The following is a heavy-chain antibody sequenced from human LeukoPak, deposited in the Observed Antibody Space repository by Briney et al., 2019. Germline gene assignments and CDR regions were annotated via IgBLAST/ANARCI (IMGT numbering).Heavy chain of an antibody. Sequence: GESLKVSCKGSGYSFNTYWIGWVRQIPGKGLEWMGIIYPSDSDTRYSPSFEGQVTISVDKSISTAYLQWTSLKASDTAMYYCAKTSGWSRYNWFDPWGQGTLVTVSS. CDR2: IYPSDSDT. V-gene: IGHV5-51*01. CDR3: AKTSGWSRYNWFDP. D-gene: IGHD6-19*01. CDR1: GYSFNTYW. J-gene: IGHJ5*02.